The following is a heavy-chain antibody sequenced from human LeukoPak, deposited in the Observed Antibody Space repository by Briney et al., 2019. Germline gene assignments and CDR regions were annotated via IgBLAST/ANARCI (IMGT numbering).Heavy chain of an antibody. CDR3: VRDRGWLQFDY. CDR1: GFTFSNYW. V-gene: IGHV3-7*01. D-gene: IGHD5-24*01. Sequence: GGSLRLSCAASGFTFSNYWMNWVRQAPGKGLEWVALIKEDGSEKYYVDSVKGRFTISRDNAKKSLYLEMSSLRAEDTAVYYCVRDRGWLQFDYWGQGTLVTVSS. CDR2: IKEDGSEK. J-gene: IGHJ4*02.